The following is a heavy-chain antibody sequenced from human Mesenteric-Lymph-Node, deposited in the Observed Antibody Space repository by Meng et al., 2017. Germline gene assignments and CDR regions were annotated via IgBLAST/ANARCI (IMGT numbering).Heavy chain of an antibody. CDR3: ATWIQLGAFDY. CDR2: IYYTGST. CDR1: VGSISSGAYY. V-gene: IGHV4-31*03. J-gene: IGHJ4*02. D-gene: IGHD1-1*01. Sequence: QLQLQESGPGLVKPSQTLSLTCSVSVGSISSGAYYWTWLRQHPGKGLEWIGYIYYTGSTYYNPSLKSRVTISGDTSKNQFSLKLSSVTAADTAVYYCATWIQLGAFDYWGQGTLVTVSS.